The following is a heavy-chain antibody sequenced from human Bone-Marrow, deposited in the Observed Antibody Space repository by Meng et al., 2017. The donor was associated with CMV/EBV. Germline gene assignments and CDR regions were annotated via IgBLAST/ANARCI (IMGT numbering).Heavy chain of an antibody. Sequence: GESLKISCAASGFNFSRYAMHWVRQAPGKGLEWVSLISWDGGSTYYADSVKGRFTISRDNSKNSLYLQMNSLRAEDTALYYCAKDLSSSGWSYCDYWGQGTLVTVSS. D-gene: IGHD6-13*01. V-gene: IGHV3-43D*03. CDR1: GFNFSRYA. CDR2: ISWDGGST. CDR3: AKDLSSSGWSYCDY. J-gene: IGHJ4*02.